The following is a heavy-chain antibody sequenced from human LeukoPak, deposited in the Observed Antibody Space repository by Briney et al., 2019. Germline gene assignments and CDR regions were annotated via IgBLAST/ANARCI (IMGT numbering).Heavy chain of an antibody. CDR1: GFTFSSYA. D-gene: IGHD3-9*01. CDR3: ARDSYDILTGHGGSALDI. CDR2: ISYDGSNK. J-gene: IGHJ3*02. Sequence: GRSLRLSCAASGFTFSSYAMHWVRQAPGKGLEGVAVISYDGSNKYYADSVKGRFTISRDNSKNTLYLQMNSLRAEDTAVYYCARDSYDILTGHGGSALDIWGQGTMVTVSS. V-gene: IGHV3-30-3*01.